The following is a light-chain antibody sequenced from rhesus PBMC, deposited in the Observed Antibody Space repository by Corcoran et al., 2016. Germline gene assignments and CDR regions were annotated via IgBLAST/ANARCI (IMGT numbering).Light chain of an antibody. Sequence: DIQVTQSPSSLSASVGDRVTITCRARQDISIYLNWYQQKPGKPPKRLIYPASSLESGVPSRFSGTGSGTEFTLTISSLQPDDFATYYCLQYNSDPYTFGPGHKLDI. CDR2: PAS. CDR1: QDISIY. J-gene: IGKJ3*01. CDR3: LQYNSDPYT. V-gene: IGKV1-43*02.